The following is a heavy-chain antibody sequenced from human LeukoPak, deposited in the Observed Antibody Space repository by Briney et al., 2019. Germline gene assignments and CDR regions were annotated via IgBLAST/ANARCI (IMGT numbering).Heavy chain of an antibody. CDR1: GFTFNNYG. Sequence: PGGSLRLSCAASGFTFNNYGMHWVRQAPGKGLEWVAFIWYDGSNKYYADSVKGRFTISRDNAKNSLYLQMNSLRAEDTAVYYCAELGITMIGGVWGKGTTVTISS. D-gene: IGHD3-10*02. CDR2: IWYDGSNK. V-gene: IGHV3-33*03. J-gene: IGHJ6*04. CDR3: AELGITMIGGV.